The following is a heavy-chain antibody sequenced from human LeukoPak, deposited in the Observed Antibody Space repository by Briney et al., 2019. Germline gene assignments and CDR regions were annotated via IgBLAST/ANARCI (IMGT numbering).Heavy chain of an antibody. J-gene: IGHJ3*02. V-gene: IGHV4-59*08. CDR1: GGSISSYY. CDR3: ARRQTYYYDSRGYASDI. CDR2: IYYSGST. D-gene: IGHD3-22*01. Sequence: SETLSLTCTVSGGSISSYYWSWIRQPPGKGLEWIGYIYYSGSTNYNPSLKSRVTISVDTSKNQFSLKLSSVTAADTAVYYCARRQTYYYDSRGYASDIWGQGTMVTVSS.